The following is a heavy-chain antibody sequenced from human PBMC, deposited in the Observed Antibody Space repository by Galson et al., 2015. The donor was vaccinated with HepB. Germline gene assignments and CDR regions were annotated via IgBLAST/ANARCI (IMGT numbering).Heavy chain of an antibody. V-gene: IGHV1-46*03. J-gene: IGHJ4*02. Sequence: SVKVSCKASGYTFSTYYVHWVRQAPGQGLEWMGVINPSGGSANYAQKFQDRVTMTRDTSTGTVYTELSSLRFEDTAVYYCARVIVEPTAIPYYFDHWGQGALVTVSS. D-gene: IGHD2-2*01. CDR3: ARVIVEPTAIPYYFDH. CDR1: GYTFSTYY. CDR2: INPSGGSA.